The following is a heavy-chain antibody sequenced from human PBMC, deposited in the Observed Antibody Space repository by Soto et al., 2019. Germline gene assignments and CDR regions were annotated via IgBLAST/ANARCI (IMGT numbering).Heavy chain of an antibody. J-gene: IGHJ3*02. Sequence: HPGGSLRLSCAASGFTFVDYAMHWVRQAPGKGLEWVSGISWNSGSIGYADSVKGRFTISRDNAKNSLYLQMNSLRAEDTALYYCAKDMEAGPWGSYRFPAFDIWGQGTMVTVSS. CDR2: ISWNSGSI. D-gene: IGHD3-16*02. V-gene: IGHV3-9*01. CDR3: AKDMEAGPWGSYRFPAFDI. CDR1: GFTFVDYA.